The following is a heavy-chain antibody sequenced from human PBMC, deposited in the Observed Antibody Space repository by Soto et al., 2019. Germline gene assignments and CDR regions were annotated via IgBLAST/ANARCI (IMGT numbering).Heavy chain of an antibody. CDR3: ARVERGTATTVVDAFDI. CDR2: MSHSGGT. V-gene: IGHV4-61*01. Sequence: ETLSLTCAVYCGFVSSGSYYWSWIRQPPGKGLEWIGEMSHSGGTRFNPSLKSRVTISVDTSKNQFSLKMSSVTAADTALYYCARVERGTATTVVDAFDIWGPGTMVTVSS. J-gene: IGHJ3*02. D-gene: IGHD1-1*01. CDR1: CGFVSSGSYY.